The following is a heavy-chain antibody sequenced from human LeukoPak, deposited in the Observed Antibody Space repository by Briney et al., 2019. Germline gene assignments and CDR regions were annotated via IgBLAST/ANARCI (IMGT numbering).Heavy chain of an antibody. V-gene: IGHV3-74*01. CDR3: AKVGGTIAY. D-gene: IGHD3-16*01. Sequence: GGSLRLSCAASGFTFSSYEMNWVRQAPGKGLVWVSRINSDGSSTNYADSVKGRFTISRDNAQNTLYLQMNSLRAEDTAIYYCAKVGGTIAYWGQGTLVTVSS. CDR1: GFTFSSYE. J-gene: IGHJ4*02. CDR2: INSDGSST.